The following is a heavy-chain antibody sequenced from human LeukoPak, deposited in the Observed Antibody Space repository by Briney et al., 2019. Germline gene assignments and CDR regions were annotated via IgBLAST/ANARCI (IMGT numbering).Heavy chain of an antibody. CDR3: AKDHMYRENYYYSYMDV. CDR1: GFTYSRYA. CDR2: ISGSGGST. J-gene: IGHJ6*03. D-gene: IGHD2-8*01. V-gene: IGHV3-23*01. Sequence: GGSLRLSCAASGFTYSRYAMSWVRQAPGKGLEWVSAISGSGGSTYYADSVKGRFTISRDNSKNTLYLQMDSLRAEDTAVYYCAKDHMYRENYYYSYMDVWGKGTTVTVSS.